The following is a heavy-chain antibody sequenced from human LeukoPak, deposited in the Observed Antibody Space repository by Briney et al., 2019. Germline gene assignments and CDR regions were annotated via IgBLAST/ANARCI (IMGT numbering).Heavy chain of an antibody. CDR3: AREAQVFYDFWSGYQSRYFDY. J-gene: IGHJ4*02. D-gene: IGHD3-3*01. Sequence: PSETLSLTCDVYGGSFSGYYWSWIRQPPGKGLEWIGEINHSGSTNYNPSLKSRVTISVDTSKNQFSLKLSSVTAADTAVYYCAREAQVFYDFWSGYQSRYFDYWGQGTLVTVS. CDR2: INHSGST. CDR1: GGSFSGYY. V-gene: IGHV4-34*01.